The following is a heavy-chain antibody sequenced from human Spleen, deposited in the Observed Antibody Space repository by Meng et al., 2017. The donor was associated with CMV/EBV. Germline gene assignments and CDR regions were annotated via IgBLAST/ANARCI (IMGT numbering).Heavy chain of an antibody. Sequence: ASVKVSCKASGYTFSGYYIHWVRQTPGQGLEWMGWINPNSGGTNYAQKFQGRVTMSRDTSINTAYMEVNRLRSDDTAVYYCATWDIVVKGLAYWGQGTLVTVSS. D-gene: IGHD2-2*01. V-gene: IGHV1-2*02. CDR3: ATWDIVVKGLAY. J-gene: IGHJ4*02. CDR1: GYTFSGYY. CDR2: INPNSGGT.